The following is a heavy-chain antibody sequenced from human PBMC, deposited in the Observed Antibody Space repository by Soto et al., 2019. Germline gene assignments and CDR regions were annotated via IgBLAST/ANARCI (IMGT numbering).Heavy chain of an antibody. CDR2: TSKDSGRAT. Sequence: GGSLRLSCAASGFIFRDWFMSWIRQAPGKGLEWISYTSKDSGRATRYADSVKGRFTISRDNAKNSLFLQMNSLRAEDTAVYYCAKVDNSGYYYNIYYFDFWGQGTLVTVSS. CDR3: AKVDNSGYYYNIYYFDF. D-gene: IGHD3-22*01. CDR1: GFIFRDWF. V-gene: IGHV3-11*01. J-gene: IGHJ4*02.